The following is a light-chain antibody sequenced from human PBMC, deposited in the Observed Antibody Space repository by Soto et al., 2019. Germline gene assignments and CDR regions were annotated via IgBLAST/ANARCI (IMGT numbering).Light chain of an antibody. V-gene: IGKV3-11*01. CDR1: QTVSRY. CDR3: QQRSNWRIT. CDR2: DAS. Sequence: VLTQSPATLSLSPGERATLSCRASQTVSRYLAWYQQKPGQAPRLLIYDASNRATGIPARFSGSGSGTDFTLTISSLEPEDFAVYYCQQRSNWRITFGQGTRLENK. J-gene: IGKJ5*01.